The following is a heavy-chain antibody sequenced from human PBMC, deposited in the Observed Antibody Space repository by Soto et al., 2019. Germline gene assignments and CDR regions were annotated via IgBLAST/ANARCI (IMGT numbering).Heavy chain of an antibody. CDR1: GGMTSTGTYF. V-gene: IGHV4-39*02. Sequence: ETLPDRYSGSGGMTSTGTYFGGCFRQPPGRGLEWIGSIYYSRNSGSTYYNPSLKSRVTISVDTSKNQFSLKLTSVTAAVTAVYYCARDKITGLFDSLVQGPLVT. CDR2: IYYSRNSGST. CDR3: ARDKITGLFDS. J-gene: IGHJ4*02. D-gene: IGHD2-8*02.